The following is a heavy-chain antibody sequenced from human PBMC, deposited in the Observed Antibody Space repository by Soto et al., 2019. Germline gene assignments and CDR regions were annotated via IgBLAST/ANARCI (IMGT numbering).Heavy chain of an antibody. CDR1: GFTFRSFT. D-gene: IGHD6-13*01. CDR2: INSNSAYI. V-gene: IGHV3-21*01. Sequence: GGSLRLSCAASGFTFRSFTMNWVRQAPGKGLEWVSTINSNSAYIYYTDALRGRFTISRDNAKNSLHLQMNSLRAEDTAVYYCTRDASRDSSARGWFDPWGPGTLVTVPQ. J-gene: IGHJ5*02. CDR3: TRDASRDSSARGWFDP.